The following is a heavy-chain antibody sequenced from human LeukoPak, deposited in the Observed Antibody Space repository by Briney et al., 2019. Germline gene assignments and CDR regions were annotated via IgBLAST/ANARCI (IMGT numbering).Heavy chain of an antibody. CDR2: ISWNSGSI. CDR3: AKDTGVYYYDSSGYSAFDY. V-gene: IGHV3-9*01. J-gene: IGHJ4*02. D-gene: IGHD3-22*01. Sequence: GGSLRLSCAASGFTFDDYAMHWVRQAPGKGLEGVAGISWNSGSIGYADSVKGRFTISRDNAKNSLYLPMNSLRAEDTALYYCAKDTGVYYYDSSGYSAFDYWGQGTLVTVSS. CDR1: GFTFDDYA.